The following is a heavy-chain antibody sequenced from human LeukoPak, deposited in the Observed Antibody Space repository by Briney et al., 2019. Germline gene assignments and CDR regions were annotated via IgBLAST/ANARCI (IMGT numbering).Heavy chain of an antibody. D-gene: IGHD4-17*01. CDR1: GGSISSYY. CDR3: ARQRYLRGPDVEYFDY. CDR2: MYYSGST. V-gene: IGHV4-59*01. J-gene: IGHJ4*02. Sequence: PSETLSLTCTVSGGSISSYYWSWIRQPPGKGLEWIGYMYYSGSTNYNPSLKSRVTISVDTSKNQFSLKLSSVTAADTAVYYCARQRYLRGPDVEYFDYWGQGTLVTVSS.